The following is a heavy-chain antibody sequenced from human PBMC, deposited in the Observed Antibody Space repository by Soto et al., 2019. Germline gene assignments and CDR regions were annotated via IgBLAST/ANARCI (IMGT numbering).Heavy chain of an antibody. CDR3: ATAWFGETYAFDI. J-gene: IGHJ3*02. V-gene: IGHV1-46*03. CDR1: GYTFTSYY. D-gene: IGHD3-10*01. Sequence: APVKVSCKASGYTFTSYYMHWVRQAPGQGLEWMGIINPSGGSTSYAQKFQGRVTMTRDTSTSTVYMELSSLRSEDTAVYYCATAWFGETYAFDIWGQGTMVTVSS. CDR2: INPSGGST.